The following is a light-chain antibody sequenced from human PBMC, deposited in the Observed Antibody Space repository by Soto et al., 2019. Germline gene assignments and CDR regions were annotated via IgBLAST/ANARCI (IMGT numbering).Light chain of an antibody. CDR1: STDFVGYNR. V-gene: IGLV2-18*01. CDR2: EVS. CDR3: SLYTCKNAYV. J-gene: IGLJ1*01. Sequence: QSVLTQPPSVSGSAGQSVTISCTGTSTDFVGYNRVSWYQQPPGTAPKLMIYEVSKRPSGVPDRFSGSKSGNTASLTISGLQAPDEAHYYCSLYTCKNAYVLRSGTKVTVL.